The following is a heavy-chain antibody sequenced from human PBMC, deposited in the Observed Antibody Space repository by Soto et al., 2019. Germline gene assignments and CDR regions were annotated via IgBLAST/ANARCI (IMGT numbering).Heavy chain of an antibody. Sequence: SVQVSPKASGRTFSSYTISWVRRESGQWLEWMGRISPILGIANYAQKFQGRVTITADKSTSTAYMELSSLRSEDTAVYYCAVEVVVPAANYYWGQGTLVTVSS. J-gene: IGHJ4*02. CDR1: GRTFSSYT. CDR3: AVEVVVPAANYY. CDR2: ISPILGIA. D-gene: IGHD2-2*01. V-gene: IGHV1-69*02.